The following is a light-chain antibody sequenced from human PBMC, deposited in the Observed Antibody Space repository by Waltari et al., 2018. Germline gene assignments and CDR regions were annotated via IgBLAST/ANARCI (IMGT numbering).Light chain of an antibody. CDR1: NEAVGGYTY. Sequence: QSALTQPRSVSASPGQSVTIPCTGINEAVGGYTYVPWYLKHQGKAPKLWIYAVNKRPSACPARFSVSSSGSTASLTIAGLQTEDEAHYYCCSYAGSRKVFGGGTKLTVL. CDR2: AVN. CDR3: CSYAGSRKV. V-gene: IGLV2-11*01. J-gene: IGLJ2*01.